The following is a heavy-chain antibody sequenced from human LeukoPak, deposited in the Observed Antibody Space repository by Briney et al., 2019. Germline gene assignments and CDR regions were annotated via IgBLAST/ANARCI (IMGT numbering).Heavy chain of an antibody. J-gene: IGHJ5*02. V-gene: IGHV4-59*01. CDR3: ARDYGSGSYYSWFDP. Sequence: KPSETLSLTCTVSGGSISSYYWSWIQQPPGKGLEWIGYIYYSGSTNYNPSLKSRVTISVDTSKNQFSLKLSSVTAADTAVYYCARDYGSGSYYSWFDPWGQGTLVTVSS. CDR2: IYYSGST. CDR1: GGSISSYY. D-gene: IGHD3-10*01.